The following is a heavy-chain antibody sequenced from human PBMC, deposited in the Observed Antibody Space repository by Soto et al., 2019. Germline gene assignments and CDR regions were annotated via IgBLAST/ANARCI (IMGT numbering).Heavy chain of an antibody. J-gene: IGHJ4*02. D-gene: IGHD4-17*01. V-gene: IGHV3-33*01. CDR2: IWYDGSNK. CDR3: ARYDYGDYGEFDY. Sequence: QVQRVESGGGVVQPGRSLSLSCAASGFTFSSYGMHWVRQAPGKGLEWVAVIWYDGSNKYYADSVKGRFTISRDNSKNTLYLQMNSLRAEDTAVYYCARYDYGDYGEFDYWGQGTLVTVSS. CDR1: GFTFSSYG.